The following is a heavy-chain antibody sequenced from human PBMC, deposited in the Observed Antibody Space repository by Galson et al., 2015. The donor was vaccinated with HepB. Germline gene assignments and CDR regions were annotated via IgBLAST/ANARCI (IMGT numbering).Heavy chain of an antibody. V-gene: IGHV4-39*01. Sequence: LTCTLSLGSISSSDYFWVWIRQHPGKGLEWLVSMYYSGSSYYNPSLRSRLSMSVDTSTNQFFLRLTSVTAADTAVYYCARAYWGSGFSIPQIWFDPWGQGTLVPVSS. CDR2: MYYSGSS. J-gene: IGHJ5*02. CDR1: LGSISSSDYF. CDR3: ARAYWGSGFSIPQIWFDP. D-gene: IGHD3-22*01.